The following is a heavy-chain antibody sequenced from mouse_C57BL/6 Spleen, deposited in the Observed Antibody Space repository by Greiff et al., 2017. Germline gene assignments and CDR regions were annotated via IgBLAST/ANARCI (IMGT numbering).Heavy chain of an antibody. CDR1: GYAFSSYW. CDR2: IYPGDGDT. Sequence: QVQLQQSGAALVKPGASVKISCKASGYAFSSYWMNWVKQRPGKGLEWIGQIYPGDGDTNYNGKFKGKATLTADKSSSTAYMQLSSLTSEDSAVYFCARDPSSPHAMYYWGQGTSGTVSS. J-gene: IGHJ4*01. D-gene: IGHD1-1*01. CDR3: ARDPSSPHAMYY. V-gene: IGHV1-80*01.